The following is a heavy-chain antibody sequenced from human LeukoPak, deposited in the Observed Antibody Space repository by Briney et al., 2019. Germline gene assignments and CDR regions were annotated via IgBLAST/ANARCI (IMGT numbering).Heavy chain of an antibody. CDR1: GFTFDDYA. J-gene: IGHJ4*02. Sequence: GGSLRLSCAASGFTFDDYAMHWVRQAPGKGLEWVSGIGWNSGTISYADSVKGRFTISRDNAKNSLYLQMSSLRAEDTALYYCARDKEMATVVGYFDYWGQGTLVTVSS. CDR2: IGWNSGTI. CDR3: ARDKEMATVVGYFDY. V-gene: IGHV3-9*01. D-gene: IGHD5-24*01.